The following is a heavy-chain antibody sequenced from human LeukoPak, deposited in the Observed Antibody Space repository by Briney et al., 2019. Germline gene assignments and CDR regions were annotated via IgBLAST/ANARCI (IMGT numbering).Heavy chain of an antibody. CDR2: IIPIFGTA. V-gene: IGHV1-69*05. J-gene: IGHJ4*02. Sequence: SVKVSCKASGGTFSSYAISWVRQAPGQGLEWMGRIIPIFGTANYAQKFQGRVTITTDESTSTAYMELSSLISEDTAVYYCARGNGGSYYFDYWGQGNLVTVSS. CDR3: ARGNGGSYYFDY. D-gene: IGHD1-26*01. CDR1: GGTFSSYA.